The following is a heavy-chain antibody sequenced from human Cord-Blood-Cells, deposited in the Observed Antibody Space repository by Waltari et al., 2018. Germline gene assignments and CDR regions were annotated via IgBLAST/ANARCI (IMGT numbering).Heavy chain of an antibody. Sequence: EVQLVESGGDLVQPGGSLRLSCAASGFTVSGNYMSWVRQAPGKGLEWVSVICSGGSTYYADCVQGRLTISRLNSKNTLYLQMNSLRAEDTAVYYCARVTGTYYFDYWGQGTLVTVSS. CDR3: ARVTGTYYFDY. J-gene: IGHJ4*02. CDR1: GFTVSGNY. D-gene: IGHD1-20*01. V-gene: IGHV3-53*04. CDR2: ICSGGST.